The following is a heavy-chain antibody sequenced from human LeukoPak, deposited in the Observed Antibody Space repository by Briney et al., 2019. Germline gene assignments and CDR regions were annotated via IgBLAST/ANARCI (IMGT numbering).Heavy chain of an antibody. V-gene: IGHV3-23*01. CDR1: GFTFSYYT. Sequence: GGSLRLSCAASGFTFSYYTMSWVRQAPGKGLEWVSAISGSGGSTYYADSVKGRFTISRGNSKNTLYLQMNSLRAEDTAVYYCAKDIIYPYSSSWYVDYWGQGTLVTVSS. CDR2: ISGSGGST. J-gene: IGHJ4*02. CDR3: AKDIIYPYSSSWYVDY. D-gene: IGHD6-13*01.